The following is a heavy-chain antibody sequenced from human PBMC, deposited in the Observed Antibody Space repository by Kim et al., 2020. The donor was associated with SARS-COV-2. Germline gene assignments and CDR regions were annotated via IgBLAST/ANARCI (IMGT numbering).Heavy chain of an antibody. CDR3: ARDPTERGYYSYFDY. CDR1: GYTFTSYY. D-gene: IGHD3-3*01. CDR2: INPSGGST. J-gene: IGHJ4*02. Sequence: ASVKVSCKASGYTFTSYYMHWVRQAPGRGLEWMGIINPSGGSTSYAQKFQGRVTMTRDTSTSTVYMELSSLRSEDTAVYYCARDPTERGYYSYFDYWGQGTLVTVSS. V-gene: IGHV1-46*01.